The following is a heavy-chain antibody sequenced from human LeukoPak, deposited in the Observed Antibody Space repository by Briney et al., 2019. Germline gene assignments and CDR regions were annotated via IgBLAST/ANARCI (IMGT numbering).Heavy chain of an antibody. V-gene: IGHV4-30-2*01. J-gene: IGHJ5*02. CDR1: GGSISSGGYY. D-gene: IGHD3-10*01. CDR3: ARVLMYQLGELNWLDP. CDR2: IYHSGST. Sequence: SETLSLTCTVSGGSISSGGYYWSWIRQPPGKGLEWIGYIYHSGSTYYNPSLQSRVTISVDRSENQFSLKLSSVTAADTAVYYCARVLMYQLGELNWLDPWGQGTLVTVSS.